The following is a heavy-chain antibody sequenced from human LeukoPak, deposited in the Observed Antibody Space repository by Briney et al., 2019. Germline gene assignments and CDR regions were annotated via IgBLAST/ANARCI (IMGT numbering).Heavy chain of an antibody. CDR2: TIPIFGTA. Sequence: SVKVSCKASGGTFSSYAISWVRQAPGQGLEWMGGTIPIFGTANYAQKFQGRVTITTDESTSTAYMELSSLRSEDTAVYYCARAGVPAVSVAWFDPWGQGTLVTVSS. CDR1: GGTFSSYA. CDR3: ARAGVPAVSVAWFDP. V-gene: IGHV1-69*05. D-gene: IGHD2-15*01. J-gene: IGHJ5*02.